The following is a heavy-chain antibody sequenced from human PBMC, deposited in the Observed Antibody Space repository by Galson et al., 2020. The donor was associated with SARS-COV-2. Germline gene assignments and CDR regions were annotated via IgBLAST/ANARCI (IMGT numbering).Heavy chain of an antibody. CDR1: GYTFTTYG. Sequence: ASVKVSCKASGYTFTTYGISWVRKAPGQGLEWMGWISVNNGNTNYAQSFQGRVTLTTDTSTSTAYMELRSLKSDDTAVYYCARGFPAAFDIWGQGTMVTVSS. J-gene: IGHJ3*02. V-gene: IGHV1-18*04. CDR2: ISVNNGNT. CDR3: ARGFPAAFDI.